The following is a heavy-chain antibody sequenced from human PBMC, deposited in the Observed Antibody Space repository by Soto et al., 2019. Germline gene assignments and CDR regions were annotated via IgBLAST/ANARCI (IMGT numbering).Heavy chain of an antibody. J-gene: IGHJ4*02. CDR1: GITFSGYW. CDR2: VDSDGIGT. V-gene: IGHV3-74*01. CDR3: ATVFEH. Sequence: EVQLVESGGLSVQPGGSLRLSCVASGITFSGYWMHCVREVPGKGLVWVARVDSDGIGTSYADSVKGRFTISRDNAQNTLYLQMSSLRVEDTAVYYCATVFEHWGQGIRVSVSS.